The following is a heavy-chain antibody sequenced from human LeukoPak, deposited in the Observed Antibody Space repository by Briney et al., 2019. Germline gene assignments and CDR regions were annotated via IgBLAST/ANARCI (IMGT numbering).Heavy chain of an antibody. D-gene: IGHD2-2*01. V-gene: IGHV3-7*03. CDR1: GFTFSNYW. J-gene: IGHJ4*02. CDR3: ARERGECSSTSCYYFDY. CDR2: IKQDGSEE. Sequence: PGGSLRLSCAASGFTFSNYWMSWVRQAPGKGLEWVANIKQDGSEEYYVDSVKGRFTISRDNAKNSLYLQMNSLRAEDTAVYYCARERGECSSTSCYYFDYWGQGTLVTVSS.